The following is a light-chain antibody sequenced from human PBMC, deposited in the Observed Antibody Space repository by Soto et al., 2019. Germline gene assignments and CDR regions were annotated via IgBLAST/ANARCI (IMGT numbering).Light chain of an antibody. CDR3: QQRSSWSPS. V-gene: IGKV3-11*01. J-gene: IGKJ5*01. CDR1: QSVYSNY. CDR2: DAS. Sequence: EIVLTQSPGTLSLSPGERATLSCRASQSVYSNYLAWYQQKPGQAPRLLIYDASNRATGIPARFSGSGSGTDFTLTISSLEPEDFAVYYCQQRSSWSPSFGQGTRLEI.